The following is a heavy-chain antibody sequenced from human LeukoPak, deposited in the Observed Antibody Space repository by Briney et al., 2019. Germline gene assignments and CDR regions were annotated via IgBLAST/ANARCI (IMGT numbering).Heavy chain of an antibody. J-gene: IGHJ4*02. CDR2: IYPGDSDT. CDR3: ARQPGPYSSPTGISDY. Sequence: GESLKISCKGSGYSFTSYWIGWVRQMPGKGLEWMGIIYPGDSDTRYSASFQGQVTISADKSISTAYLQWSSLKASDTAMYYCARQPGPYSSPTGISDYWGQGTLVTVSS. V-gene: IGHV5-51*01. D-gene: IGHD6-13*01. CDR1: GYSFTSYW.